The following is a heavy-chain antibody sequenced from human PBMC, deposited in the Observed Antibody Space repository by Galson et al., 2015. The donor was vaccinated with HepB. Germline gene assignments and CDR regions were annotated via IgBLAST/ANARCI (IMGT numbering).Heavy chain of an antibody. D-gene: IGHD2-15*01. CDR2: INLGNGNT. Sequence: SVKVSCKASGYTFISYAMQWVRQAPGQGLEWMGWINLGNGNTKYSQKFQDRVTITRDTSASTVYMELSNLTSQDTAVYYCARTVVVVVAVADFDFWGQGTLVTVSS. V-gene: IGHV1-3*01. CDR3: ARTVVVVVAVADFDF. CDR1: GYTFISYA. J-gene: IGHJ4*02.